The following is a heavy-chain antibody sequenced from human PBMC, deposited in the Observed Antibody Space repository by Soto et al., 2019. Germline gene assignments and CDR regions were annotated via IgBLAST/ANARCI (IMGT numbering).Heavy chain of an antibody. D-gene: IGHD3-3*01. CDR2: INSRGTYT. CDR3: ACVAPTIFGAQFHQNLVDV. CDR1: GFKFPDYH. Sequence: QVQLVQSGGGLVEPGGSLRLSCAASGFKFPDYHMTWIRQAQGKGLEWISYINSRGTYTTYADSVRGRFTVSRDNAKNSLYLQMDNLTGEDTAVYYCACVAPTIFGAQFHQNLVDVWGQGNMVTVAS. V-gene: IGHV3-11*06. J-gene: IGHJ6*02.